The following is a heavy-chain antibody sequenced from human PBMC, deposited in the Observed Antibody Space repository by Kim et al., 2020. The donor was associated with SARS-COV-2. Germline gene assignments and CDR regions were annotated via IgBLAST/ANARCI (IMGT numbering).Heavy chain of an antibody. CDR2: INPSGGST. J-gene: IGHJ3*02. V-gene: IGHV1-46*01. CDR1: GYTFTSYY. D-gene: IGHD3-9*01. CDR3: ARESDIRYFDWFDAFDI. Sequence: ASVKVSCKASGYTFTSYYMHWVRQAPGQGLEWMGIINPSGGSTSYAQKFQGRVTMTRDTSTSTVYMELSSLRSEDTAVYYCARESDIRYFDWFDAFDIWGQGTMVTVSS.